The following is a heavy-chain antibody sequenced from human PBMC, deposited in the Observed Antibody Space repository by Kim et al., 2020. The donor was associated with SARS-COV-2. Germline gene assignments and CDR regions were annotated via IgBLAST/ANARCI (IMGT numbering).Heavy chain of an antibody. CDR1: GFTFGDYA. D-gene: IGHD2-21*02. CDR2: IRSKAYGGTT. J-gene: IGHJ4*02. V-gene: IGHV3-49*03. CDR3: TRDRGVVLDCGEGAFVR. Sequence: GGSLRLSCTASGFTFGDYAMSWFRQAPGKGLEWVGFIRSKAYGGTTEYAASGKGRFTIAREDSKSIDCLQMNRLKTEDTDVYYCTRDRGVVLDCGEGAFVRWGQGGLVTVSS.